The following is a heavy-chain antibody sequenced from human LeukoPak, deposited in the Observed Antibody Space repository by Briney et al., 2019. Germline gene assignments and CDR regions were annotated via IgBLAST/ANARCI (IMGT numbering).Heavy chain of an antibody. Sequence: GGSLRLSCAASGFTFSSYGMHWVRQAPGKGLEWVAFIRYDGNNKYYGDSVKGRFTISRDNSKNTLYLQMNSLRAEDTALYYCARGDKQLVFNRRTGGIDPWGQGTLVTVSS. V-gene: IGHV3-30*02. CDR1: GFTFSSYG. D-gene: IGHD6-13*01. CDR2: IRYDGNNK. CDR3: ARGDKQLVFNRRTGGIDP. J-gene: IGHJ5*02.